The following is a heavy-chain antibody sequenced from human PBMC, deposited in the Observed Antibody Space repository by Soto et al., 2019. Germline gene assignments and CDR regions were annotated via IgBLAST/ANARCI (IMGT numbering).Heavy chain of an antibody. CDR1: GGSISSSNW. D-gene: IGHD6-13*01. V-gene: IGHV4-4*02. CDR2: IYHSGST. J-gene: IGHJ4*02. Sequence: SETLSLTCAVSGGSISSSNWWSWVRQPPGKGLEWIGEIYHSGSTNYNPSLKSRVTISVDKSKNQFSLKLSSVTAADTAVYYCARVGIAAAGSILDYWGQGTLVTVSS. CDR3: ARVGIAAAGSILDY.